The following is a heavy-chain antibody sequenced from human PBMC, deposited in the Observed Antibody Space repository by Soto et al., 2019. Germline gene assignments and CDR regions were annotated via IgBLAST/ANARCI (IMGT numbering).Heavy chain of an antibody. J-gene: IGHJ4*02. CDR3: ARDPGTAMAFDF. V-gene: IGHV1-3*01. D-gene: IGHD5-18*01. CDR2: INAANSDT. CDR1: GYSFISSA. Sequence: ASVKVSCKASGYSFISSAMHWVRQAPGQRLEWIGWINAANSDTKYSRNFQGRVTISKDTSATTAYMELSSLTSEDTALYYCARDPGTAMAFDFWGRGTLVTVSS.